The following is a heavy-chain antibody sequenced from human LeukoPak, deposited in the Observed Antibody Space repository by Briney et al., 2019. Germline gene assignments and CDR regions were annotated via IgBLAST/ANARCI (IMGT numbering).Heavy chain of an antibody. J-gene: IGHJ4*02. V-gene: IGHV4-61*01. CDR2: TYYTGNS. Sequence: SETLSLTCTVSGGSVSSDNYYWTWIRQPPGKGLEWIGCTYYTGNSNYNPSLKSRVTISLDTSKNQFSLKLSSVTAADTAVYYCARSGIMTSFDYWGQGTLVTVSS. D-gene: IGHD6-13*01. CDR1: GGSVSSDNYY. CDR3: ARSGIMTSFDY.